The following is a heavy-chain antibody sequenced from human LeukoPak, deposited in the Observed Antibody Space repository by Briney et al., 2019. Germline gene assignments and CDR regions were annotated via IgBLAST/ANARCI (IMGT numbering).Heavy chain of an antibody. CDR2: ISYDGTNK. Sequence: PGGSLRLSCAASGFTFTSYGMNWVRQAPGKGVGWGALISYDGTNKYYADSVKGRFTISRDNSKNTLYLLMNRLRAGDTAVYYCAKARITMVPAMDVWGQGTTVTVSS. D-gene: IGHD3-10*01. CDR3: AKARITMVPAMDV. V-gene: IGHV3-30*18. J-gene: IGHJ6*02. CDR1: GFTFTSYG.